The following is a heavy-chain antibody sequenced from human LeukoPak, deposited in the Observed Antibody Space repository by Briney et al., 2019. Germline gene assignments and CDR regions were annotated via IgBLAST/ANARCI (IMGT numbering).Heavy chain of an antibody. CDR3: AKQYSSGYYFYFDY. D-gene: IGHD3-22*01. Sequence: PGGSLRLSCTASGFTFRIYAMSWVRQAPGKGLEWVSAISGSGGSTDYADSVKGRFTISRDNSRNTPYLQMNSLRAEDTALYYCAKQYSSGYYFYFDYWGQGALVTVSS. CDR1: GFTFRIYA. CDR2: ISGSGGST. V-gene: IGHV3-23*01. J-gene: IGHJ4*02.